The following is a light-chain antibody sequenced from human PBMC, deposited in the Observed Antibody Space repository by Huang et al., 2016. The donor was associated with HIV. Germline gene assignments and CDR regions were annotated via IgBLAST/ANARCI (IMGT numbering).Light chain of an antibody. CDR1: QDISNN. J-gene: IGKJ3*01. CDR3: QQYENLLT. CDR2: AAS. V-gene: IGKV1-33*01. Sequence: EIQMTQSPSFLSASVGDRVTITCQARQDISNNLNWYQQKPGKAPNLLVYAASNLETGVPSRVRGSGSGTDFTVTINSLQPEDFATYYCQQYENLLTFGPGTKVDI.